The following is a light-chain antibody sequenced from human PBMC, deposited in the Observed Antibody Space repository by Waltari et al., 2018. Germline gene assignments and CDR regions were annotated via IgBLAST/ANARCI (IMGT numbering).Light chain of an antibody. CDR1: SGPVPFTPY. CDR2: KAN. Sequence: QTVVTQEQSLSVYPGGTVPPPCALGSGPVPFTPYPPWYRQPPGHPPSTLLHKANPRSSGVPDRFSGSILGNKVALTITGAHAYDESDYYCSLYMGSGIWVFGGGTKLTVL. J-gene: IGLJ3*02. V-gene: IGLV8-61*01. CDR3: SLYMGSGIWV.